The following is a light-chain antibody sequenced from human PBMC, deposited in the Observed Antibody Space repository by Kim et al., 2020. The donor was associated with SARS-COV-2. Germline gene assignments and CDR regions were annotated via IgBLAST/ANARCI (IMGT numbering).Light chain of an antibody. CDR1: SSDVGRYDL. Sequence: QSVLTQPASVSGSPGQSISITCTGTSSDVGRYDLVSWYQQHPGKAPKLMVYEVTKRPSGVSNRFSGSKSGNTASLTISGLQAEDEADYYCCSYAGSKSVLFGGGTQLTVL. J-gene: IGLJ2*01. V-gene: IGLV2-23*02. CDR2: EVT. CDR3: CSYAGSKSVL.